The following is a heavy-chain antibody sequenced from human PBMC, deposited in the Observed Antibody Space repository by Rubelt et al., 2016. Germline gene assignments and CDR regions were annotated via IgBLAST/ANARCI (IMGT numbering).Heavy chain of an antibody. D-gene: IGHD6-19*01. CDR1: GFIFSKYW. CDR3: AGGIAVRIDY. V-gene: IGHV3-7*03. CDR2: IKRDGTTK. J-gene: IGHJ4*02. Sequence: GLVQPGGSLRICCAGSGFIFSKYWMSWVRQAPGKGLEWVANIKRDGTTKYYVDSVKGRFTISRDNDKSSVCLQMNSLRVEDTATYYCAGGIAVRIDYWGQGTPVTVSS.